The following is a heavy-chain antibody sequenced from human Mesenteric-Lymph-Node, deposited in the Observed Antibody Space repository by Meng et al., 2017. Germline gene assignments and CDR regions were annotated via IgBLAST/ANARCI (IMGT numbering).Heavy chain of an antibody. Sequence: GESLKISCAASGFTFSSYSMNWVRQAPGKGLEWVSSISSSSSYIYYADSVKGRFTISRDNAKNSLYLQMNSLRAEDTAVYYCARVGGAAAGHWGQGTLVPSPQ. J-gene: IGHJ4*02. CDR3: ARVGGAAAGH. D-gene: IGHD6-13*01. CDR2: ISSSSSYI. CDR1: GFTFSSYS. V-gene: IGHV3-21*01.